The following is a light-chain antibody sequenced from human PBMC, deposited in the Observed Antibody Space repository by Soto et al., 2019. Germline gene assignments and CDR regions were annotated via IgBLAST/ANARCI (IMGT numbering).Light chain of an antibody. CDR1: QSVGYW. J-gene: IGKJ1*01. CDR3: QQYETFSGT. CDR2: DAS. V-gene: IGKV1-5*01. Sequence: DIQLPPSPSTLSASVGDRVTITCRASQSVGYWLAWYQQKPGKAPTFLVYDASALPRGVPSRFSGSGSGTKFTLTIASLQPDDFATYYCQQYETFSGTFGPGTKVDIK.